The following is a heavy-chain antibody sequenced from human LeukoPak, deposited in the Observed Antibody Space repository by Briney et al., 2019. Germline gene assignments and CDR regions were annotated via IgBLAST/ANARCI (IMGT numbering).Heavy chain of an antibody. D-gene: IGHD5-18*01. CDR1: GFTFGSYA. J-gene: IGHJ4*02. Sequence: GGSLRLSCAASGFTFGSYAMNWVRQAPGKGLEWVSTISGSGGSTYYADSVKGRFTISRDNSKNTLYLQMNSLRAEDTAVYYCAKEEIQVWLEWGQGTLVTVSS. V-gene: IGHV3-23*01. CDR2: ISGSGGST. CDR3: AKEEIQVWLE.